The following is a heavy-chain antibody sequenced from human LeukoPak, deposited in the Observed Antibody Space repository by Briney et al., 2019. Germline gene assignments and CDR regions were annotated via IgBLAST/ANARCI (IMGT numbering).Heavy chain of an antibody. Sequence: GGSLRLSCAASGFSFNSHATNWVRQVPGKGLQWVSTIDASGVNTYYGNSVEGRFTISRDNSKNTLYLQMNSLRAEDTAVYYCAKDQGGYTYGSFDYWGQGTLVTVSS. J-gene: IGHJ4*02. D-gene: IGHD5-18*01. CDR1: GFSFNSHA. CDR2: IDASGVNT. CDR3: AKDQGGYTYGSFDY. V-gene: IGHV3-23*01.